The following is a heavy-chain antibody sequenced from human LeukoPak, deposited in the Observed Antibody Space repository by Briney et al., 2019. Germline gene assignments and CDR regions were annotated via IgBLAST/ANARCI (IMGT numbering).Heavy chain of an antibody. Sequence: EASVKVSCKASGYTFTSYGISWVRQAPGQGLEWMGWISAYNGNTNYAQKLQGRVTMTTDTSTSTAYMELRSLRSDDTAVYYCMGGGRSYYYYGMDVWGQGTTVTVSS. CDR2: ISAYNGNT. CDR1: GYTFTSYG. V-gene: IGHV1-18*01. D-gene: IGHD2-15*01. CDR3: MGGGRSYYYYGMDV. J-gene: IGHJ6*02.